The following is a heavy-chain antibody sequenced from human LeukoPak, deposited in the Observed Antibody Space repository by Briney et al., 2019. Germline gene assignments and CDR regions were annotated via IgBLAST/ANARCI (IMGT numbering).Heavy chain of an antibody. Sequence: SETLSLTCTVSGGSISSYYWSWIRQPPGKGLEWIGYIYYSGSTNYNPSLKSRVTISVDTSKNQLSLKLSSVTAADTAVYYCARGAEIPADFDYWGQGTLVTVSS. J-gene: IGHJ4*02. CDR1: GGSISSYY. CDR3: ARGAEIPADFDY. CDR2: IYYSGST. V-gene: IGHV4-59*08. D-gene: IGHD1-14*01.